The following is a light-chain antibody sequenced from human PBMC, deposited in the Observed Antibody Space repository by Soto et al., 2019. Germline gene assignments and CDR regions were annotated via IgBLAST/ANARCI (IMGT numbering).Light chain of an antibody. CDR2: ANN. CDR1: NSNIGAGYD. V-gene: IGLV1-40*01. CDR3: QSYDSSLTVAI. Sequence: QSALTQPPSVSGAPGQTITISCAWSNSNIGAGYDVHWYKQLPGTAPKLFIYANNNRPSGVPDRFSGSKSGTSASLAITGLQAEDEADYYCQSYDSSLTVAIFGGGTKLTVL. J-gene: IGLJ2*01.